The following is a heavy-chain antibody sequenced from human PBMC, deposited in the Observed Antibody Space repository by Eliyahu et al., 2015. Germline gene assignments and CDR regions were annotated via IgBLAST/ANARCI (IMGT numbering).Heavy chain of an antibody. Sequence: EVQLLASGGGLVQPGGSLRLSWAASGFXXSXFALGGVAQAPGKGLEWVSGMGGSGGRTQYADSVRGRFTISRDYSRNTLYLQMNSLRAEDTAIYYCAKDKVQGDYDFLAFDFWGQGTLVTVSS. CDR1: GFXXSXFA. J-gene: IGHJ4*02. CDR3: AKDKVQGDYDFLAFDF. CDR2: MGGSGGRT. D-gene: IGHD5-12*01. V-gene: IGHV3-23*01.